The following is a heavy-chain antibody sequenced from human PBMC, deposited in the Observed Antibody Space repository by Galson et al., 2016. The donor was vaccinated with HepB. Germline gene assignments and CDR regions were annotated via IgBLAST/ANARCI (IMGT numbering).Heavy chain of an antibody. V-gene: IGHV3-33*01. CDR1: GFTFSSYG. CDR2: IWYDGSNK. Sequence: SLRLSCAASGFTFSSYGMHWVRQAPGKGLEWVAVIWYDGSNKYYADSVKGRFTISRDNSKNTLYLRMNSLRAEDTAVYYCAREYIVVVAAAIASTRHGMDVWGQGTTVTVSS. J-gene: IGHJ6*02. CDR3: AREYIVVVAAAIASTRHGMDV. D-gene: IGHD2-2*01.